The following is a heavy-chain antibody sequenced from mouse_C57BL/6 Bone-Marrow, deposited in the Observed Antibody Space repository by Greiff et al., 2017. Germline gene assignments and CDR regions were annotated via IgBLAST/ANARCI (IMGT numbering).Heavy chain of an antibody. CDR3: ARVYYSNTFYAMDY. J-gene: IGHJ4*01. V-gene: IGHV1-69*01. CDR2: IDPSDSYT. CDR1: GYTFTSYW. Sequence: QVQLQQSGAELVMPGASVKLSCKASGYTFTSYWMHWVKQRPGQGLEWIGEIDPSDSYTNYNQKFKGKSTLTVDKSSGTAYMQLSSLTSEDSAVYDCARVYYSNTFYAMDYWGQGTSVTVSS. D-gene: IGHD2-5*01.